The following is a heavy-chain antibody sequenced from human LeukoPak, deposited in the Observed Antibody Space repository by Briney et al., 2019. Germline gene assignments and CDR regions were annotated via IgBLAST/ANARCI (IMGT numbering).Heavy chain of an antibody. CDR1: GGTFSSYA. D-gene: IGHD2-8*01. J-gene: IGHJ4*02. CDR3: ARVEYCTKGVCINFDL. Sequence: ASVTVSCKASGGTFSSYAISWVRQAPGQGLEWVGWINPNSGATKYAQKFQGRVTVTRDTSTSTAYMELSGLRGDDTAAYYCARVEYCTKGVCINFDLWGQGTLVTASS. V-gene: IGHV1-2*02. CDR2: INPNSGAT.